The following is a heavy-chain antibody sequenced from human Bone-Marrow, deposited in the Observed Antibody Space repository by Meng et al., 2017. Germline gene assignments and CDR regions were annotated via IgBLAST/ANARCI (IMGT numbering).Heavy chain of an antibody. CDR3: ARVVGYSGSYELDP. D-gene: IGHD1-26*01. J-gene: IGHJ5*02. CDR2: INPNSGGT. CDR1: GYTFTGYY. V-gene: IGHV1-2*06. Sequence: QVQLGQSGAEVKKPGALVKVSCKASGYTFTGYYMHWVRQAPGQGLEWMGRINPNSGGTNYAQKFQGRVTMTRDTSISTAYMELSRLRSDDTAVYYCARVVGYSGSYELDPWGQGTLVTVSS.